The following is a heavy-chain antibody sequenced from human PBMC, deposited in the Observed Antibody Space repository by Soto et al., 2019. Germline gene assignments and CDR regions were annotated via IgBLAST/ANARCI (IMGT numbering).Heavy chain of an antibody. CDR2: ISAYNGNX. CDR3: ARDSPPVDY. CDR1: GYTFTSYG. J-gene: IGHJ4*02. Sequence: QVQLVQSGAEVKKPGASVKVSCKASGYTFTSYGISWVXXXPGQGLEWMGWISAYNGNXXXAQKLQXXVTMTTDTXTSXAXXXXXXXXXXXTAVYYCARDSPPVDYWGQGTLVTVSS. V-gene: IGHV1-18*01.